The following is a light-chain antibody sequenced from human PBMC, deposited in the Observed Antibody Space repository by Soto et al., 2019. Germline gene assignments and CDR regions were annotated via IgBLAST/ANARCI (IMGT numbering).Light chain of an antibody. CDR2: GAS. CDR3: QQYDNGPLA. J-gene: IGKJ1*01. Sequence: EKVMTQSPATLSVSPGERATLSFRSSHSVSSNLAWYQQKPGQAPRLLIYGASTRATGVPARFIGTGSGTEFTLTITSPQSEDVAVYYCQQYDNGPLAFGQGTKV. V-gene: IGKV3-15*01. CDR1: HSVSSN.